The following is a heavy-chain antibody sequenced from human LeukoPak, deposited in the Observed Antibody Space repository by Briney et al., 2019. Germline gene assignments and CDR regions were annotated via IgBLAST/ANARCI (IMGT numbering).Heavy chain of an antibody. J-gene: IGHJ4*02. CDR2: INPNRGGT. CDR3: ARLSTIGDSSGYFVN. V-gene: IGHV1-2*06. CDR1: GDTFTGYY. Sequence: GASVKVSCKTSGDTFTGYYMHWVRQAPGQGLEWMGRINPNRGGTNYAQKFQGRVTMTGDTSISTAYMELSSLRSDDTAVYYCARLSTIGDSSGYFVNWGQGTLVTVSS. D-gene: IGHD3-22*01.